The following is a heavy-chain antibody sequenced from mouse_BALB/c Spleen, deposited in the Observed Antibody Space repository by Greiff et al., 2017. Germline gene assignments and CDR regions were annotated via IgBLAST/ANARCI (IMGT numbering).Heavy chain of an antibody. CDR2: ISSGGSYN. V-gene: IGHV5-9-4*01. D-gene: IGHD1-1*01. J-gene: IGHJ3*01. CDR1: GFTFSSYA. CDR3: AREDYYGSSFAY. Sequence: EVMLVESGGGLVKPGGSLKLSCAASGFTFSSYAMSWVRQSPEKRLEWVAEISSGGSYNYYPDTVTGRFTISRDNAKNTLYLEMSSLRSEDTAMYYCAREDYYGSSFAYWGQGTLVTVSA.